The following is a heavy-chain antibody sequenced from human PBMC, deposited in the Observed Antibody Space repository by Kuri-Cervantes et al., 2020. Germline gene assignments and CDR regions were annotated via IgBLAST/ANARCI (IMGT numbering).Heavy chain of an antibody. V-gene: IGHV3-21*04. CDR1: GFTFDDYG. J-gene: IGHJ5*02. D-gene: IGHD3-9*01. Sequence: GGSLRLSCAASGFTFDDYGMSWVRQAPGKGLEWVSSISSSSSYIYYADSVKGRFTISRDNAKNSLYLQMNSLRAEDTAVYYCARERLRYFVPDSWGQGTLVTVSS. CDR3: ARERLRYFVPDS. CDR2: ISSSSSYI.